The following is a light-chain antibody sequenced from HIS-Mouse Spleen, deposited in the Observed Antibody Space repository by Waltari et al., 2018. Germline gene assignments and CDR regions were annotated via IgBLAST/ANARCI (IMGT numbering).Light chain of an antibody. CDR3: YSTDSSGNHRV. CDR1: ALPNKY. V-gene: IGLV3-10*01. J-gene: IGLJ2*01. Sequence: SYELTQPPSVSVAPGQAARTPCSGAALPNKYAYWYQQKPGQDPVLVIYEDSKRPSGIPERFSGSSSGTMATLTISGAQVEDEADYYCYSTDSSGNHRVFGGGTKLTVL. CDR2: EDS.